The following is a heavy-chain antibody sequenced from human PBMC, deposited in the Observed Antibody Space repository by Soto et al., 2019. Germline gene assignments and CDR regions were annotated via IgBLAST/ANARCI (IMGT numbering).Heavy chain of an antibody. CDR1: GFTFDDYA. CDR3: AKALGGVVTPVDY. D-gene: IGHD2-21*02. Sequence: EVQLVESGGGLVQPGRSLRLSCAASGFTFDDYAMHWVRQAPGKGLEWVSGISWNGGSIGYADSVKGRFTISRDNAKNSLYLQMNSLRAEDTALYYCAKALGGVVTPVDYWGQGTLVTVSS. V-gene: IGHV3-9*01. CDR2: ISWNGGSI. J-gene: IGHJ4*02.